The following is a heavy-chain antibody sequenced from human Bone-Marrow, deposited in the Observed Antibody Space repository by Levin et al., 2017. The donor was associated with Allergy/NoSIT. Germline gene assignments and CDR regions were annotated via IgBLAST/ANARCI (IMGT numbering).Heavy chain of an antibody. V-gene: IGHV4-39*01. CDR1: GGSISSSSYY. CDR2: IYYTGTT. Sequence: SETLSLTCTVSGGSISSSSYYWGWIRQPPGKGLEWIGSIYYTGTTYYNPSLKGRVTISVDTSKNQFSLNLSSMTAADTAVYCCARHGRDDIAVVPALDPWGQGTLVTVSS. D-gene: IGHD2-2*01. J-gene: IGHJ5*02. CDR3: ARHGRDDIAVVPALDP.